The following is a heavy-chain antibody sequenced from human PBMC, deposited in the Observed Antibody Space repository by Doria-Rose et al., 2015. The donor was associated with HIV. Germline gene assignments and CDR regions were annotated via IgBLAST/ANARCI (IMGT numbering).Heavy chain of an antibody. CDR1: GVSLSSPGMG. V-gene: IGHV2-26*01. CDR3: ARIKSSRWYHKYYFAF. J-gene: IGHJ4*02. CDR2: IFSDDAR. D-gene: IGHD6-13*01. Sequence: QITLKESGPVLVKPTETLTLTCTVSGVSLSSPGMGVSWIRQPPGKALEWLANIFSDDARSYNTSLKSRLTISRGTSNSQVVLTMTDMDPVDTATYYCARIKSSRWYHKYYFAFWGQGTLVIVSA.